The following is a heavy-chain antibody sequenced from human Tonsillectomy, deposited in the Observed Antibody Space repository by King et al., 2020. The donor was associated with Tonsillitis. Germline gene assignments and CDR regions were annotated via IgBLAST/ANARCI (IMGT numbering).Heavy chain of an antibody. CDR2: ITSTGATT. V-gene: IGHV3-64D*06. D-gene: IGHD1-1*01. Sequence: VQLVESGGGLVQPGGSLRVLCSASGFTFSSYAMHWVRQAPGKGLEYVSGITSTGATTYYVDSVKGRFTISRDNSKNSLYLQMSSLRPEDTAVYYCVKDFNWYMGGSREYWGQGTLVTVSS. J-gene: IGHJ4*02. CDR3: VKDFNWYMGGSREY. CDR1: GFTFSSYA.